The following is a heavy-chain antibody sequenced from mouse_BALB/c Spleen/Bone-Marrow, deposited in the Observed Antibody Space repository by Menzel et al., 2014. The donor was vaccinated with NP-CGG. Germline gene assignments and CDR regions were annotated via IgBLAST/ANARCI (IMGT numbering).Heavy chain of an antibody. V-gene: IGHV1-87*01. CDR3: ARDYRYYAMDY. CDR2: IYPGDGDT. Sequence: VQLQQSGAELARPGASVKLSCKASGYTFTSYWMQWVKQGPGQGLEWIGAIYPGDGDTRYTQKFKGKATLTADKSSSTAYMQLSSLASEDSAVYYCARDYRYYAMDYWGQGTSVTVSS. J-gene: IGHJ4*01. D-gene: IGHD2-14*01. CDR1: GYTFTSYW.